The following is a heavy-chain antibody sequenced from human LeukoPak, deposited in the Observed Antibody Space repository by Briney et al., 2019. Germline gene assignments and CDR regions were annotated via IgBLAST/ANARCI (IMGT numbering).Heavy chain of an antibody. CDR2: IYWSDEK. V-gene: IGHV2-5*01. Sequence: VSGPTLVNPTQTLTLTCTFSGFSLTTHGVGVGWVRQPPGKALEWLALIYWSDEKRYSPSLKSRLTITRDTSKNQVVLTMTNVDAVDTGTYYCVHRYTVVLSEYFDYWGQGTLVTVSS. J-gene: IGHJ4*02. CDR3: VHRYTVVLSEYFDY. D-gene: IGHD3-16*01. CDR1: GFSLTTHGVG.